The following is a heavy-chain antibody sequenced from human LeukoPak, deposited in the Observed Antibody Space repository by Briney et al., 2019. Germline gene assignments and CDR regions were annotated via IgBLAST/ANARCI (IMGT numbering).Heavy chain of an antibody. V-gene: IGHV3-15*01. J-gene: IGHJ4*02. CDR1: GFTFSDYY. D-gene: IGHD2-2*01. Sequence: PGGSLRLSCAASGFTFSDYYMSWIRQAPGKGLEWVGRIKSKTDGGTTDYAAPVKGRFTISRDDSKNTLYLQMNSLKTEDTGVYYCTTGYCSSSSCHRSLYFDYWGQGTLVTVSS. CDR2: IKSKTDGGTT. CDR3: TTGYCSSSSCHRSLYFDY.